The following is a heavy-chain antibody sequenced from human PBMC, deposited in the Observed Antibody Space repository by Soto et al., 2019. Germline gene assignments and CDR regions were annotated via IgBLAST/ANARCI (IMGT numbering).Heavy chain of an antibody. CDR2: IYYTGRT. D-gene: IGHD3-22*01. V-gene: IGHV4-39*07. J-gene: IGHJ4*02. CDR1: GGSISTTTYY. CDR3: ARSREMYYYDNSAYYAH. Sequence: SETLSLTCTVSGGSISTTTYYWGWVRHPPGKGLEWIGNIYYTGRTYYNPSLKSRVTISVDTSKNQFSLKLSSVTAADTAVYFCARSREMYYYDNSAYYAHWGKGTLVTVSS.